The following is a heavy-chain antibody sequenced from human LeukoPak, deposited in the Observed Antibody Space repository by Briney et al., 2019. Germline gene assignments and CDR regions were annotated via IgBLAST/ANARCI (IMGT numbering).Heavy chain of an antibody. CDR2: ITGYGAT. J-gene: IGHJ5*02. D-gene: IGHD6-13*01. CDR1: GFTFSNFA. CDR3: AKGAAAGKVDGFDP. V-gene: IGHV3-23*01. Sequence: GGSLRLSCAASGFTFSNFAMMWVRQAPGTGLQWVSTITGYGATFYADSVRGRFTIFIDTSMKSLFLQMNSLGPEDTAVYYFAKGAAAGKVDGFDPWGRGTLVTVSS.